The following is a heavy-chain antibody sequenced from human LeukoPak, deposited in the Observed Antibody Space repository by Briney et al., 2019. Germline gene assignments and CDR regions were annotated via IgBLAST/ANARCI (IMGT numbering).Heavy chain of an antibody. Sequence: ASVKVSCKASGYTFTSYGISWVRQAPGQGLEWMGWISAYNGNTNYAQKLQGRVTMTTDTSTSTAYMELRSLRSDDTAVYYCAREAPRIVVVVAATQYYGMDVWGQGTTVTVSS. D-gene: IGHD2-15*01. CDR1: GYTFTSYG. CDR3: AREAPRIVVVVAATQYYGMDV. CDR2: ISAYNGNT. J-gene: IGHJ6*02. V-gene: IGHV1-18*01.